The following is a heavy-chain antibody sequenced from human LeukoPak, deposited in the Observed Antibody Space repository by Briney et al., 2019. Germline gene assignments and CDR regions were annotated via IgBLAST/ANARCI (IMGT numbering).Heavy chain of an antibody. CDR3: ARSVEGYCSGGSCYSYYYYMDV. V-gene: IGHV4-39*07. J-gene: IGHJ6*03. D-gene: IGHD2-15*01. CDR1: GGSISSSSYY. Sequence: SETLSLTCTVSGGSISSSSYYWGWIRQPPGKGLEWIGSIYYSGSTYYNPSLKSRVTISVDTSKNRFSLKLSSVTAADTAVYYCARSVEGYCSGGSCYSYYYYMDVWGKGTTVTVSS. CDR2: IYYSGST.